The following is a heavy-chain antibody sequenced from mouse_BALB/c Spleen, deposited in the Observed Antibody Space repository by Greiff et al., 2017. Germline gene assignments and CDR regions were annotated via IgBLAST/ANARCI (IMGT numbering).Heavy chain of an antibody. V-gene: IGHV2-2*02. D-gene: IGHD2-4*01. Sequence: VQLQQSGPGLVQPSQSLSITCTVSGFSLTSYGVHWVRQSPGKGLEWLGVIWSGGSTDYNAAFISRLSISKDNSKSQVFFKMNSLQANDTAIYYCASFYYDYDGEFSYYYAMDYWGQGTSVTVSS. CDR2: IWSGGST. CDR3: ASFYYDYDGEFSYYYAMDY. J-gene: IGHJ4*01. CDR1: GFSLTSYG.